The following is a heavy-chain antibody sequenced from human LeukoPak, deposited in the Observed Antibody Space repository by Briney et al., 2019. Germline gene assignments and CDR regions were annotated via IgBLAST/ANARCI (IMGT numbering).Heavy chain of an antibody. CDR3: ARQLGTGTSPFDP. CDR2: IYPGDSDT. D-gene: IGHD1-1*01. Sequence: NLGESLKISCKGSGYSFTSYWIGWVRQMPGKGLEWMGIIYPGDSDTRCSPSFQGQVTISADKSISTAYLQWSSLKASDTAMYYCARQLGTGTSPFDPWGQGTLVTVSS. J-gene: IGHJ5*02. V-gene: IGHV5-51*01. CDR1: GYSFTSYW.